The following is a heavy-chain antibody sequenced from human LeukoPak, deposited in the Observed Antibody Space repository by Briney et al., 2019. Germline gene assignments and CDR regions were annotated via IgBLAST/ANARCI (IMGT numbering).Heavy chain of an antibody. CDR3: ARAGDIVAMLPSCYYYGMDV. Sequence: GASVKVSCKASGYTFTSYDINWVRQATGQGLEWMGWMNPNSGNTGYAQKFQGRVTMTRNTSISTAYMELSSLRSEDTAVYYCARAGDIVAMLPSCYYYGMDVWGQGTTVTVSS. V-gene: IGHV1-8*01. D-gene: IGHD5-12*01. CDR1: GYTFTSYD. CDR2: MNPNSGNT. J-gene: IGHJ6*02.